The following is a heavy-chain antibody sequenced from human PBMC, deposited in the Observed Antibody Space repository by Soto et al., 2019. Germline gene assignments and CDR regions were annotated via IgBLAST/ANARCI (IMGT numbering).Heavy chain of an antibody. D-gene: IGHD2-2*01. CDR2: INPSGGST. J-gene: IGHJ6*02. V-gene: IGHV1-46*01. CDR3: ARDRDIVVVPAAFFKAYGMDV. CDR1: GYTFTSYY. Sequence: ASVKVSCKASGYTFTSYYMHWVRQAPGQGLEWMGIINPSGGSTSYAQKFQGRVTMTRDTSTSTVYMELSSLRSEDTAVYYCARDRDIVVVPAAFFKAYGMDVWGQGTTVTVSS.